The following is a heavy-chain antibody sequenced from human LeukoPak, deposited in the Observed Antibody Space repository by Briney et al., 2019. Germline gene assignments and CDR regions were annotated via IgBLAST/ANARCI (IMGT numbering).Heavy chain of an antibody. V-gene: IGHV4-34*01. CDR3: ARASGVNAFDI. J-gene: IGHJ3*02. CDR2: INHSGST. D-gene: IGHD2-8*01. Sequence: PSETLSLTCAVYGGSFSGYYWSWIRQPPGKGLEWIGEINHSGSTNYNPSLKSRVTISVDTSKNQFSLKLSSVTAADTAVYYCARASGVNAFDIWGQGTMVTVSS. CDR1: GGSFSGYY.